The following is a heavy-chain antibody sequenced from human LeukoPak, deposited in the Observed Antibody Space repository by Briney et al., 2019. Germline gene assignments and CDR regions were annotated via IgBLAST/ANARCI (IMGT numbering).Heavy chain of an antibody. CDR2: IYYSGST. CDR3: ARDGAVAGSDAFDI. J-gene: IGHJ3*02. Sequence: SETLSLTCTVSGGSISSYYWSWIRQPPGKGLEWIGYIYYSGSTNYNPSLKSRVTISVDTSKNQFSLKLSSVTAADTAVYYCARDGAVAGSDAFDIWGQGTMVTVSS. V-gene: IGHV4-59*01. D-gene: IGHD6-19*01. CDR1: GGSISSYY.